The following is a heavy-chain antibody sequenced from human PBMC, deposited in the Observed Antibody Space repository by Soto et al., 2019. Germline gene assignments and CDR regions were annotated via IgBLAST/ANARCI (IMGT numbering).Heavy chain of an antibody. CDR1: GYSFTSYA. CDR2: INAGNGNT. Sequence: ASVKVSCKASGYSFTSYAMHWVHQAPGQRLEWMGWINAGNGNTKYSQKFQGRVTITRDTSASTAYMELSSLRSEDTAMYYCARAVAVPASCDYWGQGTLVTVSS. D-gene: IGHD6-19*01. CDR3: ARAVAVPASCDY. V-gene: IGHV1-3*01. J-gene: IGHJ4*02.